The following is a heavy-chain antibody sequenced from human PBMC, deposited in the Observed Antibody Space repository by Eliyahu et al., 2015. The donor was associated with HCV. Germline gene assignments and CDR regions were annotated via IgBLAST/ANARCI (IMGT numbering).Heavy chain of an antibody. V-gene: IGHV1-69*01. CDR2: ITPIFGTA. CDR1: GGTFSXYA. J-gene: IGHJ4*02. CDR3: ARPSADNSGISKPFDY. Sequence: QVQLVQSGAEVKKPGSSVRVSCKASGGTFSXYAFSWVRQAPGQGLEWMGGITPIFGTANYAQKFQGRVTITADESTSTAYMELSSLRSEDTAVYYCARPSADNSGISKPFDYWGQGTPGDRLL. D-gene: IGHD6-19*01.